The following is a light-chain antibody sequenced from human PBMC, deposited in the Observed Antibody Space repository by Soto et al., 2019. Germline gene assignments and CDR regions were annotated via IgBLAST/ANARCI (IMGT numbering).Light chain of an antibody. J-gene: IGKJ5*01. V-gene: IGKV3-20*01. Sequence: IVLSHAPATLALSAGXXDTLSXRAIHTIRSSYLAWYQQKPGQSPRLLMYGISRRATGIPDRFSGSGSGTDFTLTIRRLEPEDFTVYYRQLYGNSPPITYSQGTRTEI. CDR3: QLYGNSPPIT. CDR1: HTIRSSY. CDR2: GIS.